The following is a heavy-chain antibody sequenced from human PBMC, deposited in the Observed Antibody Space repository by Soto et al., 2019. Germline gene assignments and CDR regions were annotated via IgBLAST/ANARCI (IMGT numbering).Heavy chain of an antibody. CDR2: ISYDGSNK. CDR3: ARGYSSSWYESGYGMDV. J-gene: IGHJ6*02. V-gene: IGHV3-30-3*01. D-gene: IGHD6-13*01. CDR1: GFTFSSYA. Sequence: QVQLVESGGGVVQPGRSLRLSCAASGFTFSSYAMHWVRQAPGKGLEWVAVISYDGSNKYYADSVKGRFTISRDNSKNTLYLQMNSLGGEDTAVYYCARGYSSSWYESGYGMDVWGQGTTVTVSS.